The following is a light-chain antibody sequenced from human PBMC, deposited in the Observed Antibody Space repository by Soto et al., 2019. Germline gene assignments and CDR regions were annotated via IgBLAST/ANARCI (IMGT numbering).Light chain of an antibody. CDR2: EVT. V-gene: IGLV2-14*01. CDR3: FSYTSRTTLYV. Sequence: QSALTQPACVSGSPGQSITISCTGASTDIGAYKYVSWYQQHPGNAPRLIIYEVTNRPSGISHRFSGSKSGNTASLTISGLQAEDEADYYCFSYTSRTTLYVFGTGTKVTVL. CDR1: STDIGAYKY. J-gene: IGLJ1*01.